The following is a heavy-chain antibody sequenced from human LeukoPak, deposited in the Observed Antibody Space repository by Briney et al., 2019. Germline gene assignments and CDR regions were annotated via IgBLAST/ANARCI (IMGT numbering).Heavy chain of an antibody. D-gene: IGHD5-18*01. CDR2: IYYSGST. V-gene: IGHV4-59*01. J-gene: IGHJ6*02. Sequence: SETLSLTCTVSGGSISSYYWSWIRQPPGTGLEWIGYIYYSGSTNHNPSLKSRVTISVDTSKNQFSLKLSSVTAADTAVYYCARGRYSYGWYYGMDVWGQGTTVTVSS. CDR1: GGSISSYY. CDR3: ARGRYSYGWYYGMDV.